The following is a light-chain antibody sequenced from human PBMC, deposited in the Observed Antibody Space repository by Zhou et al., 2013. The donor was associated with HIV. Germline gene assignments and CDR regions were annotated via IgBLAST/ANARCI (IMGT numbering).Light chain of an antibody. CDR3: QHQTT. J-gene: IGKJ1*01. CDR2: KSS. Sequence: DIQMTQSPSTLSASVGGRVTITCRASQYISTWLAWYQHKPGKVPKLLIYKSSTLNTGVPSRFSGSGSGTDFTLTIDNVQPDDFATYYCQHQTTFGQGTKVEFK. CDR1: QYISTW. V-gene: IGKV1-5*03.